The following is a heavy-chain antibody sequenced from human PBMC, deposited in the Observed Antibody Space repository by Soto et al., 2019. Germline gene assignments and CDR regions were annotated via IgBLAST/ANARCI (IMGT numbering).Heavy chain of an antibody. Sequence: GGSLRLSCAASGFTFSSYGMHWVHQAPGKGLEWVAVIWYDGSNKYYADSVKGRFTISRDNSKNTLYLQMNSLRAEDTAVYYCAREIYVDSSGYYPDYWGQGTLVTVSS. J-gene: IGHJ4*02. CDR3: AREIYVDSSGYYPDY. V-gene: IGHV3-33*01. D-gene: IGHD3-22*01. CDR2: IWYDGSNK. CDR1: GFTFSSYG.